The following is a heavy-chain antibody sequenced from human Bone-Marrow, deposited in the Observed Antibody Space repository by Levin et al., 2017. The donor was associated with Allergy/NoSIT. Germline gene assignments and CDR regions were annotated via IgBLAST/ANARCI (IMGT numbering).Heavy chain of an antibody. Sequence: GESLKISCKGSGYNFTNYWIGWVRQMPGKGLEWMGIMNPGDSDTRYSPSFHGQVTISADKSIITAYLQWSSLKASDTAMYYCARAPPAPAPMRGVDLYADYWGQGTLVTVSS. CDR3: ARAPPAPAPMRGVDLYADY. CDR2: MNPGDSDT. J-gene: IGHJ4*02. CDR1: GYNFTNYW. D-gene: IGHD2-2*01. V-gene: IGHV5-51*01.